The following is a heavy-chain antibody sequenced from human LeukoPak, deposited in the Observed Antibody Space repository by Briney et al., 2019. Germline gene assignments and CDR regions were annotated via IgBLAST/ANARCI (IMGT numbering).Heavy chain of an antibody. CDR3: ARDGYSGSYYRLYYFFMDV. CDR2: ISGSGVST. V-gene: IGHV3-23*01. Sequence: GGSLRLSCAASGFTFSRYAMSWVRQAPGKGLEWVSSISGSGVSTYYADSVKGRFTISRDNSKNTLYLQMNSLRGEDTAVYYCARDGYSGSYYRLYYFFMDVWGKGTTVTVSS. D-gene: IGHD1-26*01. J-gene: IGHJ6*03. CDR1: GFTFSRYA.